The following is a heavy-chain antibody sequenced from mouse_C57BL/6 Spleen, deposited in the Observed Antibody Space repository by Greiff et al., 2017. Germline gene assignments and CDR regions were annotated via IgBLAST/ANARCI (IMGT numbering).Heavy chain of an antibody. CDR1: GYSFTDYN. V-gene: IGHV1-39*01. J-gene: IGHJ3*01. CDR2: INPNYGTT. Sequence: EVQLQQSGPELVKPGASVKISCKASGYSFTDYNMHWVKQSNGKSLEWIGVINPNYGTTSYNQKFKGKATLTVDQSSSTAYMQLISLTSEDSAVYYCANCYGSSYPFAYWGQGTLVTVSA. D-gene: IGHD1-1*01. CDR3: ANCYGSSYPFAY.